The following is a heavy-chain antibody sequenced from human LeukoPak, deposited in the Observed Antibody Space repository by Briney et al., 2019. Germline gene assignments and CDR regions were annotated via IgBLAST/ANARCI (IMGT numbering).Heavy chain of an antibody. CDR2: ISYDGSNK. D-gene: IGHD1-26*01. J-gene: IGHJ1*01. CDR1: GFTFSTYG. Sequence: PGRSLRLSCAASGFTFSTYGMHWVRQAPGKGLEWVAVISYDGSNKYYADSVKGRFTISRDNSKNTLYLQMNSLRAEDTAVYYCAASIVDSTYGEHFQNWGRGTLVTVSS. CDR3: AASIVDSTYGEHFQN. V-gene: IGHV3-30*03.